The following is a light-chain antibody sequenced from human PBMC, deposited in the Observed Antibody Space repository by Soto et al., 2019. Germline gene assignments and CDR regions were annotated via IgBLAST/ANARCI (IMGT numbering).Light chain of an antibody. J-gene: IGKJ3*01. CDR1: QSISSY. CDR2: AAS. V-gene: IGKV1-39*01. Sequence: DIQMTQSPSSLSASVGDRVTITCRASQSISSYLNWYQQKPGKAPKLLIYAASSLQSGVQSRFSGSGSGTDFTLTISSLQPEDFATYYCQQSYSTRRTFGPGTKVDIK. CDR3: QQSYSTRRT.